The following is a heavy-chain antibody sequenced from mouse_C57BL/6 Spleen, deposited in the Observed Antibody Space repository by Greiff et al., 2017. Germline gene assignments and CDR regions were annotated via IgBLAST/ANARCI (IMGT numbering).Heavy chain of an antibody. CDR2: IYPSAGET. J-gene: IGHJ2*01. V-gene: IGHV1-61*01. Sequence: VQLQQPGAELVRPGASVKLSCKASGYTFTSYWMDWVKQRPGQGLEWIGNIYPSAGETHYNQKFKDKATLTVDKSSSTAYMQLSSLTSEDSAVYYCARRWDRDYFDYWGQGTTLTVSS. CDR3: ARRWDRDYFDY. CDR1: GYTFTSYW. D-gene: IGHD3-3*01.